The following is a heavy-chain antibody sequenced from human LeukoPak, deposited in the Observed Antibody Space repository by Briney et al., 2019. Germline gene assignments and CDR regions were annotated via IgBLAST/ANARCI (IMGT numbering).Heavy chain of an antibody. Sequence: GESLKISCAASGFTFSSYAMSWVRQAPGKGLEWVSAISGSGGSTYYADSVKGRFTISRDNSKNTLYLQMNSLRAEDTAVYYCAKAGWYSAKTYATYDDAYDIWGRGTMVTVSS. J-gene: IGHJ3*02. CDR2: ISGSGGST. D-gene: IGHD1-26*01. V-gene: IGHV3-23*01. CDR1: GFTFSSYA. CDR3: AKAGWYSAKTYATYDDAYDI.